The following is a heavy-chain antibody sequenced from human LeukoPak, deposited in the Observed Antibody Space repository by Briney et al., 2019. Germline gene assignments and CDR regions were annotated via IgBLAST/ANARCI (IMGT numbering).Heavy chain of an antibody. CDR3: ARDSLLDY. J-gene: IGHJ4*02. V-gene: IGHV1-2*02. Sequence: ASVTVSCKASGYTFTGYFMHWVRQAPGQGLEWMGWINPNSGGTNYAQKFQGRVTMTRDTSISTVYMELSRLRSDDTAMYYCARDSLLDYWGQGTLVTVSS. CDR2: INPNSGGT. CDR1: GYTFTGYF.